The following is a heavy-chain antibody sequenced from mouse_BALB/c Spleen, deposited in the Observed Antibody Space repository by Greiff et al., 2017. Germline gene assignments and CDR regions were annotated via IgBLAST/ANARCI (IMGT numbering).Heavy chain of an antibody. V-gene: IGHV5-6*01. CDR3: AREYGNYFFAY. Sequence: EVQGVESGGDLVKPGGSLKLSCAASGFTFSSYGMSWVRQTPDKRLEWVATISSGGSYTYYPDSVKGRFTISRDNAKNTLYLQMSSLKSEDTAMYYCAREYGNYFFAYWGQGTLVTVSA. CDR2: ISSGGSYT. D-gene: IGHD2-10*02. CDR1: GFTFSSYG. J-gene: IGHJ3*01.